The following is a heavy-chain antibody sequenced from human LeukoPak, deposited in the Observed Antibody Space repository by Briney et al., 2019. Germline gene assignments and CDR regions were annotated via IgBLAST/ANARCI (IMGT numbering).Heavy chain of an antibody. V-gene: IGHV4-39*02. Sequence: PSETLSLTCTVSGGSISSNTYYWGWIRQPPGKGLEWIGSIYYSGSTYYNPSLKSRVTISVDTSKNQFSLKVSSVTAADTAVYYCARDNWNYGSSMDVWGQGTTVTVSS. D-gene: IGHD1-7*01. CDR1: GGSISSNTYY. CDR3: ARDNWNYGSSMDV. CDR2: IYYSGST. J-gene: IGHJ6*02.